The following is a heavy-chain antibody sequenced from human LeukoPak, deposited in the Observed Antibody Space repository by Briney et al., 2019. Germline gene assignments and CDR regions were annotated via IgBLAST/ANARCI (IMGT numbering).Heavy chain of an antibody. D-gene: IGHD3-22*01. Sequence: GGSLRLSCAASGFTFSTYSMNWVRQAPGKGLEWVSSISSGSSFIYYADSVKGRFTISRDNAKNSLFLQMNSLRAEDTAVYYCARESSGYFYWGQGALVTVSS. J-gene: IGHJ4*02. CDR3: ARESSGYFY. CDR2: ISSGSSFI. CDR1: GFTFSTYS. V-gene: IGHV3-21*01.